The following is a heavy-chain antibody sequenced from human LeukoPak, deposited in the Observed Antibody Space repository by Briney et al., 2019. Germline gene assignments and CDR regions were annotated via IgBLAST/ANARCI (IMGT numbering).Heavy chain of an antibody. CDR3: ASSGPIAVAFFDY. D-gene: IGHD6-19*01. Sequence: GGSLRLSCAASGFTFSSYSMHWVRLAPGKGLEWVSSISGTSNYIYYGDSVKGRFTISRDDAKNSQYLQMNSLRAEDTAVYYCASSGPIAVAFFDYWGQGILVTVSS. J-gene: IGHJ4*02. CDR2: ISGTSNYI. CDR1: GFTFSSYS. V-gene: IGHV3-21*01.